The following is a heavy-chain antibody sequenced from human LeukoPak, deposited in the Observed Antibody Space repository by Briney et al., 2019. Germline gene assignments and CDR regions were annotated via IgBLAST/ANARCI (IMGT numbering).Heavy chain of an antibody. D-gene: IGHD1-26*01. V-gene: IGHV4-39*02. CDR1: GGSISSSSYY. Sequence: SETLSLTCTVSGGSISSSSYYWGWIRQPPGKGLEWVGSIYYSGSTYYNPSLKSRVTISVDTSKNQFSLKLSSVTAADTAVYYCARDVSGSYSPFVFWGQGTLVTVFS. CDR3: ARDVSGSYSPFVF. CDR2: IYYSGST. J-gene: IGHJ4*02.